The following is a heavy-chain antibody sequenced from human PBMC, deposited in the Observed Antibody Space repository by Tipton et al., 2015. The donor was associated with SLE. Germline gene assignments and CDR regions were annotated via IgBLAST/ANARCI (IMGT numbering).Heavy chain of an antibody. V-gene: IGHV4-39*07. J-gene: IGHJ6*02. CDR1: GGSISSYY. Sequence: LRLSCTVSGGSISSYYWAWIRQPPGKGLEWIGSVYYSGSTYYNPSLKSRVTISVDTSKNQFSLKLSSVTAADTAVYYCASHVGDGYMGYYYGMDVWGQGTTVTVSS. CDR3: ASHVGDGYMGYYYGMDV. CDR2: VYYSGST. D-gene: IGHD5-24*01.